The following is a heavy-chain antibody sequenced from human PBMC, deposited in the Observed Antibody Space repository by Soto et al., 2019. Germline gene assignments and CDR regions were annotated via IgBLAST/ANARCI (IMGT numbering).Heavy chain of an antibody. D-gene: IGHD2-15*01. Sequence: KPSETLSLTCTVSGGSISSGDYYWSWIRQPPGKGLEWIGYIYYSGSTYYNPSLKSRVTISVDTSKNQFSLKLSSVTAADTAVYYCARGGPTGGSYKYNWFDPWGQGTLDTVSS. CDR3: ARGGPTGGSYKYNWFDP. V-gene: IGHV4-30-4*01. CDR2: IYYSGST. J-gene: IGHJ5*02. CDR1: GGSISSGDYY.